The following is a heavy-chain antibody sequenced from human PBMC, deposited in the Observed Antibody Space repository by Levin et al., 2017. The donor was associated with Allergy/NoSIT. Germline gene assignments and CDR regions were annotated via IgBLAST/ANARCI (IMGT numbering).Heavy chain of an antibody. CDR1: GGSFSGYY. D-gene: IGHD1-7*01. CDR3: AREEATGTTALWFDP. Sequence: SETLSLTCAVYGGSFSGYYWSWIRQPPGKGLEWIGEINHSGSTNYNPSLKSRVTISVDTSKNQFSLKLSSVTAADTAVYYCAREEATGTTALWFDPWGQGTLVTVSS. CDR2: INHSGST. V-gene: IGHV4-34*01. J-gene: IGHJ5*02.